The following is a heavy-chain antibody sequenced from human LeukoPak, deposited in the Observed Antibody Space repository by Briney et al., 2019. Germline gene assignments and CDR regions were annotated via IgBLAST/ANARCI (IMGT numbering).Heavy chain of an antibody. CDR2: IGGSGVTT. V-gene: IGHV3-23*01. D-gene: IGHD3-10*01. CDR3: AKDSMVRGSDY. Sequence: GGSLRLSCAASGFTFSSFAMNWVRQAPGKGLEWVSGIGGSGVTTYHADSVKGRFTISRDNSKNTLYLQMNSLRAEDTAVYYCAKDSMVRGSDYWGQGTLVTVSS. J-gene: IGHJ4*02. CDR1: GFTFSSFA.